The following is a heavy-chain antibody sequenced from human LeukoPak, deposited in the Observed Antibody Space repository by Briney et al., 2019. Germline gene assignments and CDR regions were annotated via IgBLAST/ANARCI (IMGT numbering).Heavy chain of an antibody. J-gene: IGHJ5*02. Sequence: ASVKVSCKASGYTFTSYGISWVRQAPGQGLEWMGWINPNSGGTNYAQKFQGWVTMTRDTSISTAYMELSRLRSDDTAVYYCARGSLGISGGTWFDPWGQGTLVTVSS. D-gene: IGHD7-27*01. V-gene: IGHV1-2*04. CDR1: GYTFTSYG. CDR2: INPNSGGT. CDR3: ARGSLGISGGTWFDP.